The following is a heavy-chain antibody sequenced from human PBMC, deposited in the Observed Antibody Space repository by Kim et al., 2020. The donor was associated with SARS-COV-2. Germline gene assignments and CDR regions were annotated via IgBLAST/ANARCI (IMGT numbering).Heavy chain of an antibody. D-gene: IGHD1-26*01. Sequence: GGSLRLSCAASGFTFSSYAMHWVRQAPGKGLEWVAVISYDGSNKYYADSVKGRFTISRDNSKNTLYLQMNSLRAEDTAVYYCASLGLVIIVGATNPQNDAFDIWGQGTMVTVSS. CDR2: ISYDGSNK. J-gene: IGHJ3*02. CDR1: GFTFSSYA. V-gene: IGHV3-30*04. CDR3: ASLGLVIIVGATNPQNDAFDI.